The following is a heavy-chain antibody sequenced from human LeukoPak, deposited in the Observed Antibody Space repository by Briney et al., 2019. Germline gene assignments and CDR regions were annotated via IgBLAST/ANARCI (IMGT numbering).Heavy chain of an antibody. CDR1: GFTFSDHY. CDR3: ARSGTLGYSKYYFDY. CDR2: TRSKANSYTT. J-gene: IGHJ4*02. D-gene: IGHD1-26*01. V-gene: IGHV3-72*01. Sequence: GGSLRLSCAASGFTFSDHYMDWVRQAPGKGLEWVGRTRSKANSYTTEYAASVKGRFTISRDDSKNSLYLQMNSLKTEDTAVYYCARSGTLGYSKYYFDYWGQGTLVTVSS.